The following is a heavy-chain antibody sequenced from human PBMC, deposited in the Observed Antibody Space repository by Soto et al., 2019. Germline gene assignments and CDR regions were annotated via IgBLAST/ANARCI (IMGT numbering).Heavy chain of an antibody. D-gene: IGHD6-13*01. CDR3: VRAHWGFSGTWYDY. V-gene: IGHV3-74*01. Sequence: PGGSLRLSCAASQFSFSSYWMHWVRQVPGKGPAWVSRINHDGSKTEYADSVKGRFTISRDNTNNTLYLQMNSLRVEDTAMYYCVRAHWGFSGTWYDYWGQGTLVTVSS. CDR1: QFSFSSYW. J-gene: IGHJ4*02. CDR2: INHDGSKT.